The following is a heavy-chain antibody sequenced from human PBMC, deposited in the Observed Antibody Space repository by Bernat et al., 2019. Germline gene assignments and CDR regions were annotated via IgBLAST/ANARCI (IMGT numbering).Heavy chain of an antibody. CDR1: GFSFSTYP. CDR2: ISSSGAYI. Sequence: EVQLVESGGGLVQPGGSLRLSCAASGFSFSTYPMGWVRQAPGKGLEWVSSISSSGAYIYYAESMKGRFTISRDNAKNSLYLQMNSLRAEDTALFYCARGSGNYGSYYFDYWGQGSLVTVSS. V-gene: IGHV3-21*01. J-gene: IGHJ4*02. CDR3: ARGSGNYGSYYFDY. D-gene: IGHD3-10*01.